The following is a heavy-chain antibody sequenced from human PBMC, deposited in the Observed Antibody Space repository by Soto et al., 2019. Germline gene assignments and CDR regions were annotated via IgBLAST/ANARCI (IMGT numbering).Heavy chain of an antibody. V-gene: IGHV3-30*18. CDR1: GVTFSSDG. Sequence: GGSLSLSCEASGVTFSSDGMHRVRQARGKWLEWVAVISYDGSNKYQADSVKGRFTISRDNSKNTLYLQMNSLRAEDTAVYYCAKGYYDSSGSYGMDVWGQGTTVTVSS. CDR2: ISYDGSNK. CDR3: AKGYYDSSGSYGMDV. D-gene: IGHD3-22*01. J-gene: IGHJ6*02.